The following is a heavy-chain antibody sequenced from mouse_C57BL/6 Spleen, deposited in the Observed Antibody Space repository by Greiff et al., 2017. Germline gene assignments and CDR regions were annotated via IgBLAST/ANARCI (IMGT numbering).Heavy chain of an antibody. CDR2: IYPRSGNT. J-gene: IGHJ1*03. CDR1: GYTFTSYG. V-gene: IGHV1-81*01. Sequence: QVQLQQSGAELARPGASVKLSCKASGYTFTSYGISWVKQRTGQGLEWIGEIYPRSGNTYYNEKFKGKATLTADKSSSTAYMELRSLTSEDSAVYFCARLKGSYWYFDVWGTGTTVTVSS. CDR3: ARLKGSYWYFDV.